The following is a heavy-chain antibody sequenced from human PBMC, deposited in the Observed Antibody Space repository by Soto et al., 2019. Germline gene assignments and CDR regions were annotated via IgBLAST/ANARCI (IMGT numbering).Heavy chain of an antibody. CDR1: GFTFSSYP. V-gene: IGHV3-64D*08. D-gene: IGHD4-17*01. CDR2: ISRHGRNT. Sequence: EVQLVESGGKWVQPGGSLRLSCSASGFTFSSYPLHWVRQAPGKGLEYVSTISRHGRNTYFADSVKGRFTISRDNSENSLYLHMSSLRVEDTAVYYCAKGGDYGDYGIYMDVWGKGTTVTVSS. CDR3: AKGGDYGDYGIYMDV. J-gene: IGHJ6*03.